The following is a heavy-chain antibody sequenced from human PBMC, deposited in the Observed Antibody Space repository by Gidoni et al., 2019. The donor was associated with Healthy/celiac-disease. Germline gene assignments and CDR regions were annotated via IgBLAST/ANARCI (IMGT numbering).Heavy chain of an antibody. V-gene: IGHV4-59*01. CDR1: GGSISSYY. CDR3: ARDQGGGSDY. J-gene: IGHJ4*02. D-gene: IGHD2-15*01. CDR2: TYYSGRT. Sequence: QVQLQESGPGLVKPSETLSLTCTVSGGSISSYYWSWIRQPPGKGLEWIGYTYYSGRTNYNPSLKSRVTISVDTSKNQFSLKLSSVTAADTAVYYCARDQGGGSDYWGQGTLVTVSS.